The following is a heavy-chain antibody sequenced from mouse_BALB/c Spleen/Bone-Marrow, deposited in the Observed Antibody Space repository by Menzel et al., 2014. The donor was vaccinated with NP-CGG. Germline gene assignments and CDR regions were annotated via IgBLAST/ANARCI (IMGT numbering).Heavy chain of an antibody. Sequence: VQLQQSGAELVRPGTSVKVSCKASGYAFXNHLIEWVKQRPGQGLEWIGVINPGSGATDYNEKFKGKATLTADKSSSTAYMHLSSLTSDDSAVYFCAREHGDYWGQGTSVTVSS. CDR2: INPGSGAT. V-gene: IGHV1-54*01. J-gene: IGHJ4*01. CDR3: AREHGDY. CDR1: GYAFXNHL.